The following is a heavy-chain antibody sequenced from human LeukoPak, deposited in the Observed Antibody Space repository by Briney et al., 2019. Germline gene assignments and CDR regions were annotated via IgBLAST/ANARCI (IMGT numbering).Heavy chain of an antibody. Sequence: GGSLRLSCAASGFTFSSYAMSWVRQAPGKGLEWVSAISGSGGSTYYADSVKGRFTISRDNSKNTLYLQMNSLRAEDTAVYYCAKGWITIFGVAIGAFDIWGQGTMVTVSS. V-gene: IGHV3-23*01. CDR2: ISGSGGST. CDR1: GFTFSSYA. J-gene: IGHJ3*02. D-gene: IGHD3-3*01. CDR3: AKGWITIFGVAIGAFDI.